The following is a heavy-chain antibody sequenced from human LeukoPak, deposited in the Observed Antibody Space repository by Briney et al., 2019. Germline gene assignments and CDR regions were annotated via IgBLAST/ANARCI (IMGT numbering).Heavy chain of an antibody. V-gene: IGHV3-48*03. CDR3: ARDLGGYYYASGTYYKGNF. Sequence: GGSLRLSCAASGFTFSSDEMNWVRQAPGKGLEWVSYISSGGSSIYYADSVKGRFTVSRDNAENSLYLQMNSLRAEDTAIYYCARDLGGYYYASGTYYKGNFWGQGTLVTVSS. D-gene: IGHD3-10*01. CDR2: ISSGGSSI. J-gene: IGHJ4*02. CDR1: GFTFSSDE.